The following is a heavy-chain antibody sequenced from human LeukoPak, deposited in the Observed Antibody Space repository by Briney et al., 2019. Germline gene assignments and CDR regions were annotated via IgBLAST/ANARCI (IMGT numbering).Heavy chain of an antibody. CDR1: GFTFSSYA. CDR2: ISGSGGST. CDR3: AKDEAYCGGDCWNAAFDI. J-gene: IGHJ3*02. Sequence: PPGGSLRLSCAASGFTFSSYAMSWVRQAPGKGLEWVSAISGSGGSTYYADPVKGRFTISRDNSKNTLYLQMNSLRAEDTAVYYCAKDEAYCGGDCWNAAFDIWGQGTMVTVSS. D-gene: IGHD2-21*02. V-gene: IGHV3-23*01.